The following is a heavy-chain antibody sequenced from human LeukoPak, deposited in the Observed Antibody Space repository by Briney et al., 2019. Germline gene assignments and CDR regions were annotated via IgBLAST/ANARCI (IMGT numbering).Heavy chain of an antibody. J-gene: IGHJ5*02. CDR3: ATGVRYSRWFDP. D-gene: IGHD2-21*01. V-gene: IGHV1-24*01. CDR2: FDPEDGVT. CDR1: GYTLTELS. Sequence: ASVKVSCKVSGYTLTELSMHWVRQAPGKGLEWMGGFDPEDGVTIYAQKFQGRVTMTEDTSTDTAYMELSSLRSEDTAVYYCATGVRYSRWFDPWGQGTLVTVSS.